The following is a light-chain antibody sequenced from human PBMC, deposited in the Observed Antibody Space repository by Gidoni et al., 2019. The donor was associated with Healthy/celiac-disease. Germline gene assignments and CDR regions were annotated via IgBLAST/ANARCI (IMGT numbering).Light chain of an antibody. V-gene: IGKV2-28*01. Sequence: DVVMTQSPLPLPVTPGEPASISCRSSQSLLHSNGYNYLDWYLKEPGQSPQLRVYLGSNRASGVPYRFSGRGSGTDFTLKISRVGAEDVGVYYCMQALQIPWSFGQGTKVEIK. CDR2: LGS. CDR1: QSLLHSNGYNY. J-gene: IGKJ1*01. CDR3: MQALQIPWS.